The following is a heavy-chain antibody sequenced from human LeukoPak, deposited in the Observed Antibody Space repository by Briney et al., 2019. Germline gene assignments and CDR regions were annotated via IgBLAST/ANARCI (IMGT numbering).Heavy chain of an antibody. CDR2: INPNSGGT. CDR3: ATVVPAAMGWFDP. J-gene: IGHJ5*02. D-gene: IGHD2-2*01. Sequence: ASVKVSCKASGYTFTGYYMHWVRQAPGQGLEWMGWINPNSGGTNYAQKFQGRVTMTRDTSISTAYMKLSRLRSDDTAVYYCATVVPAAMGWFDPWGQGTLVTVSS. V-gene: IGHV1-2*02. CDR1: GYTFTGYY.